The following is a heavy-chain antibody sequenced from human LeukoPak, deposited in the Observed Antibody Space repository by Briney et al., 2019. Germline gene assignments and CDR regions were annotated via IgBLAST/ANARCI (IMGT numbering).Heavy chain of an antibody. CDR3: ASAYCGGDCSDYFYYYMDV. D-gene: IGHD2-21*02. Sequence: GGSLRLSCAASGFTVSSNSMTWVRQAPGKGLEWVSLIYSGGSTYYADSVKGRFTISRDNSKNTLYLQMNSLRAEDTAVYYCASAYCGGDCSDYFYYYMDVWGKGTTVTISS. CDR2: IYSGGST. CDR1: GFTVSSNS. V-gene: IGHV3-53*01. J-gene: IGHJ6*03.